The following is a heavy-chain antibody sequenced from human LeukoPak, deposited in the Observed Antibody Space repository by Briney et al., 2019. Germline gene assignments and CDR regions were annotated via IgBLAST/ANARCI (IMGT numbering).Heavy chain of an antibody. CDR1: GGSFSGYY. V-gene: IGHV4-34*01. CDR3: ARSRRTNYYYYGMDV. J-gene: IGHJ6*02. Sequence: SETLSLTCAVYGGSFSGYYWSWIRQPPGKGLEWIGEINHSGSTNYNPSLKSRVTISVDTSKNQFPLKLSSVTAADTAVYYCARSRRTNYYYYGMDVWGQGTTVTVSS. CDR2: INHSGST.